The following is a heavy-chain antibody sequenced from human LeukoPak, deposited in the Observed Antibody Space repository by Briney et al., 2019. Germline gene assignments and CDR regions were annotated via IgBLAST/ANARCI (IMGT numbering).Heavy chain of an antibody. CDR2: INHSGST. Sequence: KPSETLSLTCAVYGGSFSGYYWSWIRQPPGKGLEWIGEINHSGSTNYNPSLKSRVTISVDTSKNQFSLKLSSVTAADTAVYYCARGPYGSIFYYYYHMDVWGKGTTVTVSS. J-gene: IGHJ6*03. D-gene: IGHD3-10*01. CDR3: ARGPYGSIFYYYYHMDV. CDR1: GGSFSGYY. V-gene: IGHV4-34*01.